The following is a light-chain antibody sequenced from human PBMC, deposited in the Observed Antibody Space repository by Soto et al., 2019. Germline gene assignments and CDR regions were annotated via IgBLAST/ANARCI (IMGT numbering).Light chain of an antibody. CDR2: EGS. V-gene: IGLV2-23*01. CDR3: CSYAGSSTLV. CDR1: SSDVGSYNL. Sequence: QSALTQPASVSGSPGQSITISCTGTSSDVGSYNLVSWYQQHPGKAPKVMIYEGSKRPSGVSNRFSGSKSGNTASLTISGLQAEDKADYYCCSYAGSSTLVFGGGTKLTVL. J-gene: IGLJ2*01.